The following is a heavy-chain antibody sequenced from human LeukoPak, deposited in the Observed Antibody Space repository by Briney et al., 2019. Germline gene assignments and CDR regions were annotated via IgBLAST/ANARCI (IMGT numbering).Heavy chain of an antibody. CDR3: ARGRGSGTYYTRGYYMDV. V-gene: IGHV3-48*03. CDR2: ISSSGSTI. J-gene: IGHJ6*03. CDR1: GFTFSSYE. Sequence: GGSLRLSCAASGFTFSSYEMNWVRQAPGKGLEWVSYISSSGSTIYYADSVKGRFIISRDNSKNTLYLQMNSLRAEDTAVYYCARGRGSGTYYTRGYYMDVWGKGTTVTISS. D-gene: IGHD3-10*01.